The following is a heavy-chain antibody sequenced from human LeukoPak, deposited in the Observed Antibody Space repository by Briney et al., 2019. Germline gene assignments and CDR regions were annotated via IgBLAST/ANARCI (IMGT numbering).Heavy chain of an antibody. Sequence: GGSLRLSCAASRFTFSSYAMSWVRQAPGKGLEWVSAISGSGGSTYYADSVKGRFTISRDNSKNTLYLQMNSLRAEDTAVYYCAKARSGSYYYYGMDVWGQGTTVTVSS. J-gene: IGHJ6*02. CDR3: AKARSGSYYYYGMDV. CDR2: ISGSGGST. CDR1: RFTFSSYA. V-gene: IGHV3-23*01. D-gene: IGHD1-26*01.